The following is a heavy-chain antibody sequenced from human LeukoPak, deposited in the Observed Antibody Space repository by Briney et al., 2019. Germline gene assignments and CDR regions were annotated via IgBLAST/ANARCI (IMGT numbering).Heavy chain of an antibody. CDR2: INHSGST. V-gene: IGHV4-34*01. CDR3: ARGHLA. J-gene: IGHJ4*02. CDR1: GRSFSGYY. Sequence: KSSETLSLTCAVYGRSFSGYYWSWIRQPPGKGLEWIGEINHSGSTNYNPSLKSRVTISVDTSKNQFSLKLSSVTAADTAVYYCARGHLAWGQGTLVTVSS.